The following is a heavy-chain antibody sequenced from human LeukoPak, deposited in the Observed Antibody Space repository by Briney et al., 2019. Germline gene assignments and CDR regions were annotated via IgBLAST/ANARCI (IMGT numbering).Heavy chain of an antibody. Sequence: GSLRLSCAGSGFTFSSYAMSWVRQAPGKGLEWIGEINHSGSTNYNPSLKSRVTISVDTSKDQFSLKLSSVTAADTAVYYCARGKWSGSHYWYFDLWGRGTLVTVSS. CDR2: INHSGST. V-gene: IGHV4-34*01. J-gene: IGHJ2*01. D-gene: IGHD1-26*01. CDR1: GFTFSSYA. CDR3: ARGKWSGSHYWYFDL.